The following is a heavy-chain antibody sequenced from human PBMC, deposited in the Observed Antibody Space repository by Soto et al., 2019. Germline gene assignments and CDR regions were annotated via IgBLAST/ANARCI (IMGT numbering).Heavy chain of an antibody. D-gene: IGHD3-9*01. Sequence: GGSLRLSCAASGFTFSSYGMHWVRQAPGKGLEWVAVIWYDGSNRYYADSVKGRFTISRDNSKNTLYLQMNSLRAEDTAVYYCARSKSGYDILTGYYPLDYWGQGTLVTVSS. CDR2: IWYDGSNR. J-gene: IGHJ4*02. V-gene: IGHV3-33*01. CDR1: GFTFSSYG. CDR3: ARSKSGYDILTGYYPLDY.